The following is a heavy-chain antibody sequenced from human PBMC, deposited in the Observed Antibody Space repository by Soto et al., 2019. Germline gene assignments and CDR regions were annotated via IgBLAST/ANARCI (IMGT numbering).Heavy chain of an antibody. J-gene: IGHJ4*02. D-gene: IGHD3-10*01. Sequence: EVQLLESGGGLVQPGGSLRLSCAASGFTFSSYAMSWVRQAPGKGLEWVSAISGSGGSTYYADSVKGRFTISRDNSKTTLYLQMNSLRAEDTAVYYCAKDLYVYYYGSGSYLFDYWGQGTLVTVSS. V-gene: IGHV3-23*01. CDR3: AKDLYVYYYGSGSYLFDY. CDR2: ISGSGGST. CDR1: GFTFSSYA.